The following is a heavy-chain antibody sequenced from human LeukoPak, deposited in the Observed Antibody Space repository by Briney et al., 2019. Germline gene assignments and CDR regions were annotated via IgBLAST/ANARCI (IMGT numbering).Heavy chain of an antibody. D-gene: IGHD3-22*01. Sequence: GGSLRLSCAASGFTVSSNYMSWVRQAPGKGLEWVSVIYSGGSTYYADSVKGRFTISRDNSKNTLYLQMNSLRAEDTAVYYCXLSXXYDSSGYXXAFDIWGQGTMVTVSS. J-gene: IGHJ3*02. CDR2: IYSGGST. CDR1: GFTVSSNY. V-gene: IGHV3-53*01. CDR3: XLSXXYDSSGYXXAFDI.